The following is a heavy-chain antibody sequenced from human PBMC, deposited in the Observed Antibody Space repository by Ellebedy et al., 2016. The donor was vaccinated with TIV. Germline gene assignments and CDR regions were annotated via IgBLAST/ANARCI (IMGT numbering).Heavy chain of an antibody. CDR1: GFTFGDFY. D-gene: IGHD2-8*01. Sequence: GESLKISCAASGFTFGDFYMSWVRQAPGKGPEWISVILTDGNTHYADSVQGRFSISRDDSKNTVYLQMNSLRVDDTAIYYCAREFMVYSFDYWGQGALVTVSS. CDR2: ILTDGNT. V-gene: IGHV3-66*01. J-gene: IGHJ4*02. CDR3: AREFMVYSFDY.